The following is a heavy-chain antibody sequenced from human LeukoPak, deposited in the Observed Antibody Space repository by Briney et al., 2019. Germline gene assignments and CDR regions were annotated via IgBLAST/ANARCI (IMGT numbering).Heavy chain of an antibody. CDR3: AKDPNPSGSYPFDY. CDR1: GFTFSSYA. CDR2: ISGSGGST. J-gene: IGHJ4*02. D-gene: IGHD1-26*01. Sequence: GGSLRLSCAASGFTFSSYAMSWVRQAPGKGLEWVSAISGSGGSTYYADSVKGRFTISRGNSKSTLYLQMNSLRAEDTAVYYCAKDPNPSGSYPFDYWGQGTLVTVSS. V-gene: IGHV3-23*01.